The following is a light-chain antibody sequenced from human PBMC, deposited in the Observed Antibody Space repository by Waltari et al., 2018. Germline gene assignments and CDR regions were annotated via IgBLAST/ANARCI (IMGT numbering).Light chain of an antibody. Sequence: EIVLTQSPATLSLSPGERVTLSCRASQSVSGYLAWYQQKPGQAPRLLIYAASNRAIGIPARFSGSGSGTDFTLTISSLEPEDFAVYVCHQHDTSPWTFGQGTRVELK. V-gene: IGKV3-11*01. J-gene: IGKJ1*01. CDR2: AAS. CDR3: HQHDTSPWT. CDR1: QSVSGY.